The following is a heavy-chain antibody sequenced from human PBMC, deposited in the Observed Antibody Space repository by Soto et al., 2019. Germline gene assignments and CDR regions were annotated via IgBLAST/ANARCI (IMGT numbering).Heavy chain of an antibody. J-gene: IGHJ6*04. D-gene: IGHD3-16*02. V-gene: IGHV4-61*01. CDR3: SRVRRDEYLSVVYGMDV. CDR1: GGSVSSNTYS. CDR2: FFYSGGT. Sequence: WETLSLTCTVSGGSVSSNTYSWSWIRQPPGKGLEWIGYFFYSGGTNYNPSLKSRVTISVETSKNQCSVKLGSVTAADTAVYYCSRVRRDEYLSVVYGMDVWGEGTSVTVSS.